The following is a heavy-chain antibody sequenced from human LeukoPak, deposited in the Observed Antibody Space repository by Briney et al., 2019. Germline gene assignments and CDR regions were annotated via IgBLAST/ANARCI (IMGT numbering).Heavy chain of an antibody. CDR1: GGTFSSYA. J-gene: IGHJ4*02. CDR2: IIPIFGTA. Sequence: ASVKVSCKXSGGTFSSYAISWVRQAPGQGLEWMGGIIPIFGTANYAQKFQGRVTITADESTSTAYMELSSLRSEDTAVYYCARDRSTIFGVVITARFDYWGQGTLVTVSS. CDR3: ARDRSTIFGVVITARFDY. D-gene: IGHD3-3*01. V-gene: IGHV1-69*13.